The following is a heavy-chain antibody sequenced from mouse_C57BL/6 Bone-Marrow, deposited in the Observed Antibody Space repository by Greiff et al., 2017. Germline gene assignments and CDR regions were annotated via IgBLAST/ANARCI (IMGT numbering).Heavy chain of an antibody. Sequence: QVQLQQSGAELVRPGTSVKVSCKASGYAFTNYLIEWVKQRPGQGLEWIGVINPGSGGTNYNEKFKGKATLTADKSSSTAYMQLSSLTSEDSAVXFCARKAPYYYGRYFDVWGTGTTVTVSS. D-gene: IGHD1-1*01. CDR3: ARKAPYYYGRYFDV. V-gene: IGHV1-54*01. CDR2: INPGSGGT. CDR1: GYAFTNYL. J-gene: IGHJ1*03.